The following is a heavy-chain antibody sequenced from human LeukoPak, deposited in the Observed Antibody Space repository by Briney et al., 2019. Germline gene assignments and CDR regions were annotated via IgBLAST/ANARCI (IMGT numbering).Heavy chain of an antibody. D-gene: IGHD3-10*01. CDR2: ISSNGGSR. Sequence: PGGSLRLSCSASGFTFSSYAMHWVRQAPGKGLEYVSAISSNGGSRYYADSVKGRFTISRDNSKNTLYLQMSSLRAEDTAVYYCVKSIGVGSGSFPFDHWGQGTLVTVSS. V-gene: IGHV3-64D*06. CDR3: VKSIGVGSGSFPFDH. J-gene: IGHJ5*02. CDR1: GFTFSSYA.